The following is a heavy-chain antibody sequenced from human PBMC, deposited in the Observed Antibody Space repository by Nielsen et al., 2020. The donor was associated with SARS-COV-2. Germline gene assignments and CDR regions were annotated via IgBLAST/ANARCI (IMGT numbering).Heavy chain of an antibody. Sequence: GGSLRLSCAASGFTFTNAWMTWVRQAPGKGLEWVGRIKSKTDGGTIDYAAPVKGRFTISRDDSKNTLYLQMNSLKTEDTAMYYCTTDLTCGSCYYYYMDVWGKGTTVTVSS. D-gene: IGHD2-15*01. CDR2: IKSKTDGGTI. V-gene: IGHV3-15*01. CDR3: TTDLTCGSCYYYYMDV. CDR1: GFTFTNAW. J-gene: IGHJ6*03.